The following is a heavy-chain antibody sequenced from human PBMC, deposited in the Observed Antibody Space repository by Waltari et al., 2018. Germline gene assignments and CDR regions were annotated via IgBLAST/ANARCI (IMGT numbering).Heavy chain of an antibody. J-gene: IGHJ4*02. CDR3: ARLDNYDSGSYGFDW. CDR2: IFYSGST. V-gene: IGHV4-39*01. D-gene: IGHD3-10*01. CDR1: GGSTSSSSYH. Sequence: QLQLQESGPGLVKPSATLYLTCTVPGGSTSSSSYHWGWIRQPPGKCLEWIGSIFYSGSTYYNPSLKSRVTMSVDTSKYQFSLRLTSVTAADTAVYYCARLDNYDSGSYGFDWWGQGTLVTVSS.